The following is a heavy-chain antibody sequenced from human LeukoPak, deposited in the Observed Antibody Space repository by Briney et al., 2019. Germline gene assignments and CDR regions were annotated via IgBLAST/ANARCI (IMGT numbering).Heavy chain of an antibody. J-gene: IGHJ3*02. CDR2: IYHSGGT. Sequence: PSETLSLTCAVSGGSISSSNWWNWVRQPPGKGLEWIGEIYHSGGTNYNPSLKSRVTISVDKSKNQFSLKLSSVTAADTAVYYCARKEVTTNDAFDIWGQGTMVTVSS. CDR3: ARKEVTTNDAFDI. V-gene: IGHV4-4*02. CDR1: GGSISSSNW. D-gene: IGHD1-1*01.